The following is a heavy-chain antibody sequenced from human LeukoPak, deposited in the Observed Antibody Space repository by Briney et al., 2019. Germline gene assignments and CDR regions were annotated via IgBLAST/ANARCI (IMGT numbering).Heavy chain of an antibody. D-gene: IGHD3-22*01. V-gene: IGHV4-39*07. CDR2: IYYSGTT. Sequence: PSETLSLTCSVSRGSISSPNYYWGWIRQSPGKGLEWIGNIYYSGTTYYNPSLPSLKSRVTISVDTSKNQFSLKLSSVTAADTAVYYCARVVTGSITMISHWGQGTLVTVSS. CDR1: RGSISSPNYY. CDR3: ARVVTGSITMISH. J-gene: IGHJ4*02.